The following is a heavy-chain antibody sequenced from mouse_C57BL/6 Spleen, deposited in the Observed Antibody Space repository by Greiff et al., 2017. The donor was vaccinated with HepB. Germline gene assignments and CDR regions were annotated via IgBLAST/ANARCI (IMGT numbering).Heavy chain of an antibody. CDR3: ARGAYGNYPYFDY. J-gene: IGHJ2*01. V-gene: IGHV1-18*01. CDR1: GYTFTDYN. Sequence: VQLQQSGPELVKPGASVKIPCKASGYTFTDYNMDWVKQRPGKSLEWIGDINPNNGGTNYNQKFKGKATLTVDKSSSTAYMELRSLTSEDTAVYYCARGAYGNYPYFDYWGQGTTLTVSS. CDR2: INPNNGGT. D-gene: IGHD2-1*01.